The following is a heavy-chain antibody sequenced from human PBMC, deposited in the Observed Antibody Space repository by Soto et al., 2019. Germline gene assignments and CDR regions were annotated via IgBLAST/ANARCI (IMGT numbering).Heavy chain of an antibody. D-gene: IGHD3-22*01. J-gene: IGHJ2*01. CDR3: ARVVVVNWYFDL. CDR2: ISYDGSNK. Sequence: QVQLVESGGGVVQPGRSLRLSCAASGFTFSSYAMHWVRQAPGKGLEWVAVISYDGSNKYYADSVKGRFTISRDNSKNALYLQMNGLRAEDTAVYYCARVVVVNWYFDLWGRGTLVTVSS. V-gene: IGHV3-30-3*01. CDR1: GFTFSSYA.